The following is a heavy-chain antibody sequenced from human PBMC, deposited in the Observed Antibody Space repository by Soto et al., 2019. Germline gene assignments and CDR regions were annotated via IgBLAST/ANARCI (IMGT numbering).Heavy chain of an antibody. CDR3: ARERRDGYNYFDY. V-gene: IGHV4-59*01. CDR1: GGSISSYY. J-gene: IGHJ4*02. Sequence: PSETLSLTCTVSGGSISSYYWSWIRQPPGKGLEWIGYIYYSGSTNYNPSLKSRVTISVDTSKNQFSLKLSSVTAADTAVYYCARERRDGYNYFDYWGQGTLVTAPQ. D-gene: IGHD5-12*01. CDR2: IYYSGST.